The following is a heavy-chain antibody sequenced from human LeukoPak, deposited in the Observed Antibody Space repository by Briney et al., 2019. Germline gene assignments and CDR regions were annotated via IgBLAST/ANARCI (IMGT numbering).Heavy chain of an antibody. D-gene: IGHD6-13*01. CDR1: GFTFSNYW. CDR2: IKQDGSEE. V-gene: IGHV3-7*05. CDR3: ARDPYSSSWSYGMDV. Sequence: PGGSLRLSCTASGFTFSNYWMSWVRQTPEKGLEWLANIKQDGSEEVDVDSVKGRFTVSRDNAQSSLYLEMTRLRAEDTAVYYCARDPYSSSWSYGMDVWGQGTTVTVSS. J-gene: IGHJ6*02.